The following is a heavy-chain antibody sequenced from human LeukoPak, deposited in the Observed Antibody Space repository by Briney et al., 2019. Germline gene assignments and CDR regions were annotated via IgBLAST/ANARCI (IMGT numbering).Heavy chain of an antibody. CDR1: GFPFSTYW. Sequence: PGGSLRLSCAASGFPFSTYWMHWVRQAPGKGLVWVARINSDGSGTSYADSVKGRFTISRDNAMNTLDLQMSSLRAEDAALYYCVRDGDTARVTFDLWGQGSLVTVSS. J-gene: IGHJ5*02. D-gene: IGHD5-18*01. V-gene: IGHV3-74*01. CDR3: VRDGDTARVTFDL. CDR2: INSDGSGT.